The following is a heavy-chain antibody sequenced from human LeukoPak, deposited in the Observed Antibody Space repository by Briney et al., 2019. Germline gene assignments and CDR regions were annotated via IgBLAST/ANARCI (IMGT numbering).Heavy chain of an antibody. D-gene: IGHD6-13*01. Sequence: SETLSLTCTVSGGSISSYYWSWIRQPPGKGLEWIGYIYYSGSTNYNPSLKSRVTISVDTSKNQFSLKLSSVTAADTAVYYCARASWVSSWYGENFDYWGQGTLVTVSS. J-gene: IGHJ4*02. CDR3: ARASWVSSWYGENFDY. V-gene: IGHV4-59*12. CDR2: IYYSGST. CDR1: GGSISSYY.